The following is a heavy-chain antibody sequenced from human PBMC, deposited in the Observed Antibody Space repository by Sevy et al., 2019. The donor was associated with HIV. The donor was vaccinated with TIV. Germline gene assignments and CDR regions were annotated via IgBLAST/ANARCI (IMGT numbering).Heavy chain of an antibody. CDR2: IYHSGRT. J-gene: IGHJ4*02. D-gene: IGHD3-22*01. V-gene: IGHV4-31*03. Sequence: SETLSLTCTVSGDSISSGDYYWNWIRQHPGKGLEWIGYIYHSGRTYHNPSLKSRVTISVDTSKNHFALKLSSVTAADTAGYYCARAAGKIYYDNSGYLGGYDYWGQGTLVTVSS. CDR1: GDSISSGDYY. CDR3: ARAAGKIYYDNSGYLGGYDY.